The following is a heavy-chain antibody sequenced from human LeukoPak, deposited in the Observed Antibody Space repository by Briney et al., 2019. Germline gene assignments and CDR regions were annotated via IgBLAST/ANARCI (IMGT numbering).Heavy chain of an antibody. D-gene: IGHD2-2*01. CDR1: GYTFTSYD. V-gene: IGHV1-8*03. Sequence: ASVKVSCKASGYTFTSYDINWVRQATGQGLEWMGWMNPNSGNTGYAQKFQGRVTITRNTSISTAYMELSSLRSEDTAVYYCARGRNSDQLLFDLDAFDIWGQGTMVTVSS. CDR2: MNPNSGNT. J-gene: IGHJ3*02. CDR3: ARGRNSDQLLFDLDAFDI.